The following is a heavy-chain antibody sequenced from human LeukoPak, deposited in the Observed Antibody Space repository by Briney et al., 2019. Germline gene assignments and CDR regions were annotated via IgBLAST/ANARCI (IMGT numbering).Heavy chain of an antibody. CDR2: IYYSGST. D-gene: IGHD3-3*01. J-gene: IGHJ4*02. Sequence: PSETLSLTCTVSGGSISSYYWSWIRQPPGKGLEGIGYIYYSGSTNYNPSLTSRVTISVDTSKKQFSLKLSSVTAADTAVHYCARVNYDFWSGYYSLDYWGQGTLVTVSS. CDR1: GGSISSYY. V-gene: IGHV4-59*01. CDR3: ARVNYDFWSGYYSLDY.